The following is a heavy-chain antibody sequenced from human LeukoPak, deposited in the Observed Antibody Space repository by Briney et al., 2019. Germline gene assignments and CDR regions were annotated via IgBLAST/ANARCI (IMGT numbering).Heavy chain of an antibody. J-gene: IGHJ3*02. CDR3: AKDGGYCSGGSCYVGAFDI. D-gene: IGHD2-15*01. CDR2: ISGSGGST. V-gene: IGHV3-23*01. Sequence: GGSLRLSCAASGFTFSDYYMSWIRQAPGKGLEWVSAISGSGGSTYYADSVKGRFTISRDNSKNTLYLQMNSLRAEDTAVYYCAKDGGYCSGGSCYVGAFDIWGQGTMVTVSS. CDR1: GFTFSDYY.